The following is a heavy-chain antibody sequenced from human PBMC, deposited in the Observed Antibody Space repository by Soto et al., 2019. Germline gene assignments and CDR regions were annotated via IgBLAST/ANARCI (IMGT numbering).Heavy chain of an antibody. D-gene: IGHD5-12*01. Sequence: GASVKVSCKVSGCTLTELSMHWVRQAPGKGLEWKGGFDPEDGETIYAQKFQGRVTMTEDTSTDTAYMELSSLRSEDTAVYYCATEEIIDSGYDERDYWGQGTLVTVS. V-gene: IGHV1-24*01. CDR2: FDPEDGET. CDR1: GCTLTELS. CDR3: ATEEIIDSGYDERDY. J-gene: IGHJ4*01.